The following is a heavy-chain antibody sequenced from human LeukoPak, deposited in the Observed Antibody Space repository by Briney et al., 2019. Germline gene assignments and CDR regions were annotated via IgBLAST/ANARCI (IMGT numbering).Heavy chain of an antibody. V-gene: IGHV3-23*01. D-gene: IGHD3-22*01. CDR1: GFTFSSYS. J-gene: IGHJ4*02. CDR3: AKSNMYYYDSSGYTD. CDR2: ISGSGGST. Sequence: GGSLRLSCAASGFTFSSYSMNWVRQAPGKGLEWVSAISGSGGSTYYADSVKGRFTISRDNSKNTLYLQMNSLRAEDTAVYYCAKSNMYYYDSSGYTDWGQGTLVTVSS.